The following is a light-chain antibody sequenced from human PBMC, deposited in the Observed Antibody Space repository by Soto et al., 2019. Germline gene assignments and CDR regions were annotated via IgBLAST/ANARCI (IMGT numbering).Light chain of an antibody. CDR1: QSVSSN. CDR3: QQCNDWPHT. CDR2: GAS. V-gene: IGKV3-15*01. Sequence: EIVMTQSPATLSVSPGESATLSCRASQSVSSNLAWYQQKPGQAPRLPIYGASTRATGIPARFSGRGSATEFTLTISSLQSEDRAVYYCQQCNDWPHTFGQGTKLEIK. J-gene: IGKJ2*01.